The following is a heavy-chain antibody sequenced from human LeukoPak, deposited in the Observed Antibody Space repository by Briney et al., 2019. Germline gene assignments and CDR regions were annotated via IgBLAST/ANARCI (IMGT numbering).Heavy chain of an antibody. V-gene: IGHV3-21*01. CDR2: ISSSSYI. J-gene: IGHJ4*02. CDR1: GFTFSSYS. CDR3: ARDRGYSYATL. Sequence: GGSLRLSCAASGFTFSSYSMNWVRQAPGKGLEWVSSISSSSYIYYADSVKGRFTISRDNAKNSLYLQMNSLRAEDTAVYYCARDRGYSYATLWGQGTLVTVSS. D-gene: IGHD5-18*01.